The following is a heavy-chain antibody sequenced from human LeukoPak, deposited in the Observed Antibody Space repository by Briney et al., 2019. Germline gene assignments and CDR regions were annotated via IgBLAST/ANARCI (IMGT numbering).Heavy chain of an antibody. CDR2: ISGSSGII. CDR3: AKDESSSWKGHGMDV. Sequence: GGSLRLSCAASGFTFNTYTMNWVRQAPGKGLEWVSYISGSSGIIDYADSVRGRFTISRDNSKNTLYLQMNSLRAEDTAVYYCAKDESSSWKGHGMDVWGQGTTVTVSS. D-gene: IGHD6-13*01. CDR1: GFTFNTYT. J-gene: IGHJ6*02. V-gene: IGHV3-48*01.